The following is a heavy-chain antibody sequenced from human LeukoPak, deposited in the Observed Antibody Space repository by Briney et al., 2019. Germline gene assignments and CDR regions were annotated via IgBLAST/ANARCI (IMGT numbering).Heavy chain of an antibody. CDR2: IKQDGREK. V-gene: IGHV3-7*05. CDR1: GFSFSNYW. CDR3: AREGPGYSYGYYYYYGMDV. J-gene: IGHJ6*02. Sequence: GGSLRLSCAASGFSFSNYWMSWVRQAPVRGLEWVANIKQDGREKYYVDSVKGRFTIARDNAKNSLYLQMNSLRAEDTAVYYCAREGPGYSYGYYYYYGMDVWGQGTTVTVSS. D-gene: IGHD5-18*01.